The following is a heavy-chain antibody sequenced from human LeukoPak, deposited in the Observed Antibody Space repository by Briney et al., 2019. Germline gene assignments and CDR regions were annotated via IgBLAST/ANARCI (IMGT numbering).Heavy chain of an antibody. V-gene: IGHV1-69*04. CDR2: IIPILGIA. CDR1: GGTFSSYA. D-gene: IGHD5-24*01. J-gene: IGHJ4*02. CDR3: ARTSRDGYNYVGNY. Sequence: ASVKVSCKASGGTFSSYAISWVRQAPGQGLEWMGRIIPILGIANYAQKFQGRVTITADKSTSTAYMELSSLRSEDTAVYYCARTSRDGYNYVGNYWGQGTLGTVSS.